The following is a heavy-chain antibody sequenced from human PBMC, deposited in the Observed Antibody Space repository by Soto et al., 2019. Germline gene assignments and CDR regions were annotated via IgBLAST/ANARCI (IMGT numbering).Heavy chain of an antibody. CDR3: ARDTGRVRGYYTRYYYYYYMDV. CDR1: GFTFSDYY. CDR2: ISSSGSTI. J-gene: IGHJ6*03. V-gene: IGHV3-11*01. Sequence: QVQLVESGGGLVKPGGSLRLSCAASGFTFSDYYMSWIRQAPGKGLEWVSYISSSGSTIYYADSVKGRFTISRDNAKNSLNLQMNSLRAEDTAVYYCARDTGRVRGYYTRYYYYYYMDVWGKGTTVTVSS. D-gene: IGHD3-3*01.